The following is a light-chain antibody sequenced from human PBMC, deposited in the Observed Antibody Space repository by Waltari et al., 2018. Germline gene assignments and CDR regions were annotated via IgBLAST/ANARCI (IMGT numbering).Light chain of an antibody. J-gene: IGLJ2*01. CDR1: WSTVGRNT. V-gene: IGLV1-44*01. CDR3: AAWDGGLNGLI. CDR2: SNN. Sequence: QSVLSQPPSESGTPGQRVTISCSGTWSTVGRNTVNWYQHLPGTSPKLLIYSNNHRPSGVPDRFSGSKYGTSASLAISGLQSEDEGDYYCAAWDGGLNGLIFGGGTKLTVL.